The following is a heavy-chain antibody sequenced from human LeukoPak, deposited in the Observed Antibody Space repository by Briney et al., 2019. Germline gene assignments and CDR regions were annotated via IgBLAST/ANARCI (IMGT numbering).Heavy chain of an antibody. J-gene: IGHJ5*02. D-gene: IGHD6-19*01. Sequence: PGGSLRLSCAASGFAFSSYSMNWVRQAPGKGLEWVSYINSSSSTIYYADSVKGRFTISRDNAKNSLYLQMNSLRAEDTAVYYCARAGYSSGWYPLSDWFDPWGQGTLVTVSS. CDR2: INSSSSTI. CDR1: GFAFSSYS. CDR3: ARAGYSSGWYPLSDWFDP. V-gene: IGHV3-48*01.